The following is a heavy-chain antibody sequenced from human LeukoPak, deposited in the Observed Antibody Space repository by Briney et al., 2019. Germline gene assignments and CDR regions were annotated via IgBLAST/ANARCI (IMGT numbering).Heavy chain of an antibody. CDR3: ARDGKLAV. CDR2: IKPDGGES. CDR1: GLTFSTYW. D-gene: IGHD6-19*01. V-gene: IGHV3-7*04. Sequence: GGSLRLSCAASGLTFSTYWMTWVRRAPGKALEWVANIKPDGGESHYVDSVKGRFTISRDNAKNSLYLHINSLRVDDTAVYYCARDGKLAVWGQGTLVTVTS. J-gene: IGHJ4*02.